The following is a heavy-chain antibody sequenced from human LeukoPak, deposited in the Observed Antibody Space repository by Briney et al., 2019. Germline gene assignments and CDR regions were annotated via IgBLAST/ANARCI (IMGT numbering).Heavy chain of an antibody. Sequence: GASVNVSVTASGYTFTVYYMHLVREAPGQGLGLMGWINPNSGGTNYAKKFQGRVTMTRDTSISTAYRELTRLRSDDTAVYYCAREGGVVLLFDYWGQGTLVTVSS. CDR1: GYTFTVYY. CDR3: AREGGVVLLFDY. CDR2: INPNSGGT. V-gene: IGHV1-2*02. J-gene: IGHJ4*02. D-gene: IGHD2-15*01.